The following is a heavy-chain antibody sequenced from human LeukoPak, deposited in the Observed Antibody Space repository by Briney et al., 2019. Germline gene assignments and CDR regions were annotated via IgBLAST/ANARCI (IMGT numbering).Heavy chain of an antibody. J-gene: IGHJ4*02. CDR1: GFTFSDHY. CDR2: TRNKANSYTT. CDR3: ARGHGGYSGFDY. D-gene: IGHD3-10*01. Sequence: GGSLRLSCAASGFTFSDHYMDWVRQAPGKGLEWVGRTRNKANSYTTEYAASVKGRFTISRDDSKNSLYLQMNSLKTEDTAVYYCARGHGGYSGFDYWGQGTLVTVSS. V-gene: IGHV3-72*01.